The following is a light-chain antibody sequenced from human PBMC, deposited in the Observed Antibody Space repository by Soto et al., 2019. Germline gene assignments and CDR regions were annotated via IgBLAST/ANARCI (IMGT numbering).Light chain of an antibody. V-gene: IGLV1-40*01. J-gene: IGLJ1*01. Sequence: QSVLTQPPSVSGAPGQRVTISCTGSSSNIGAGYDVHWYQQLPGTAPKLLIYGNTNRPSGVPDRFSGSKSGSSASLAITGLHAEADADYYCQSYDSSPSSHVFGTGTNLTVL. CDR3: QSYDSSPSSHV. CDR2: GNT. CDR1: SSNIGAGYD.